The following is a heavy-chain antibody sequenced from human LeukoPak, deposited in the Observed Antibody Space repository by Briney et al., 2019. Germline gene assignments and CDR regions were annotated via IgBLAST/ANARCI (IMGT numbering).Heavy chain of an antibody. D-gene: IGHD3-22*01. Sequence: GGSLRLSCAASGFTFSSYAMSWVRQAPGKGLEWVSAISGSGGSTYYADSVKGRFTISRDNSKNTLYLQMNSLRAEDTAVYCCAKGGLGYYDSSGSFDYWGQGTLVTVSS. V-gene: IGHV3-23*01. CDR2: ISGSGGST. CDR3: AKGGLGYYDSSGSFDY. J-gene: IGHJ4*02. CDR1: GFTFSSYA.